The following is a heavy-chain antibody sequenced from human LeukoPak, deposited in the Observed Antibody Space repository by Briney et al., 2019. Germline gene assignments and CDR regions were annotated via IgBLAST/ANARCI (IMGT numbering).Heavy chain of an antibody. Sequence: GESLKISCKGSGYSFTSYWIGWVRQMPGKGLEWMGIIYPGDSDTRYSPSFQGQVTISADKSISTAYLQGSSLKASDTAMYYCARSRHYYGSGRYNWFDPWGQGTLVTVSS. CDR3: ARSRHYYGSGRYNWFDP. J-gene: IGHJ5*02. CDR1: GYSFTSYW. V-gene: IGHV5-51*01. CDR2: IYPGDSDT. D-gene: IGHD3-10*01.